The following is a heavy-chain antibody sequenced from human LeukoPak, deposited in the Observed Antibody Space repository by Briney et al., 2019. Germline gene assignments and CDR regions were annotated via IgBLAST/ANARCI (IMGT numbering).Heavy chain of an antibody. V-gene: IGHV3-21*01. D-gene: IGHD6-13*01. J-gene: IGHJ4*02. CDR2: ISSSSSYI. CDR3: ARDKIAAAGTKDY. Sequence: GGSLRLSCAASGFTFSSSSMNWVRHAPGRGLELVSSISSSSSYIYYADSVKGRFTISRDNAKNSLYLQMNSLRAEDTAVYYCARDKIAAAGTKDYWGQGTLVTVSS. CDR1: GFTFSSSS.